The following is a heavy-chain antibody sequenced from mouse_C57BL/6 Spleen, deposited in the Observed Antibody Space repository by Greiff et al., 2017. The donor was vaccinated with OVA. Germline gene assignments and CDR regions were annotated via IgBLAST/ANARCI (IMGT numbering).Heavy chain of an antibody. Sequence: EVKLVESGGGLVKPGGSLKLSCAASGFTFSSYAMSWVRQTPEKRLEWVATISAGGSYTYYPDNVKGRFTISRDNAKNTLYLQMSHLKSEDTAMYYCARDYGSSLYYFDYWGQGTTLTVSS. CDR3: ARDYGSSLYYFDY. D-gene: IGHD1-1*01. V-gene: IGHV5-4*03. J-gene: IGHJ2*01. CDR1: GFTFSSYA. CDR2: ISAGGSYT.